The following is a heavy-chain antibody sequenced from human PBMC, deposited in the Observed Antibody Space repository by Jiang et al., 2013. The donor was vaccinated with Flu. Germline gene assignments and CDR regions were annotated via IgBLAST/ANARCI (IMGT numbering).Heavy chain of an antibody. V-gene: IGHV4-4*07. Sequence: PGLVKPSETLSLTCTVSGGSISSYYWSWIRQPAGKGLEWIGRIYTSGSTNYNPSLKSRVTMSVDTSKNQFSLKLSSVTAADTAVYYCARAGIDYDSSGYYYVGNYFDYWGQGTLVTVSS. CDR3: ARAGIDYDSSGYYYVGNYFDY. CDR1: GGSISSYY. D-gene: IGHD3-22*01. CDR2: IYTSGST. J-gene: IGHJ4*02.